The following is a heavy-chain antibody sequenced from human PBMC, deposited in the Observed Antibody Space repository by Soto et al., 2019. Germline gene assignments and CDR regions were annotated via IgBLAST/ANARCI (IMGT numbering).Heavy chain of an antibody. CDR3: ATADGFGVVTPFFEY. J-gene: IGHJ4*02. CDR2: SFYRGST. Sequence: QLQLQESGPGLVKPSETLSLTCTVSGDSISSRSHYWGWIRQSPGKHLEWIGSSFYRGSTHYNPSLKTRVAISVDTSKNQVSLKLYSVTAADTAVYYCATADGFGVVTPFFEYWGQGILVTVSS. V-gene: IGHV4-39*01. CDR1: GDSISSRSHY. D-gene: IGHD3-3*01.